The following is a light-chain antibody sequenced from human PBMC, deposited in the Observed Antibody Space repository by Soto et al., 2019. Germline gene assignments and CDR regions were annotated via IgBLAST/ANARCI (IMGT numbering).Light chain of an antibody. J-gene: IGKJ5*01. CDR2: DTS. CDR1: QSVNRY. V-gene: IGKV3-11*01. Sequence: EVALTQSPATLSLSAGARATLSCRASQSVNRYLAWYQQKPGQAPRLLIYDTSNRATGIPARFSGSGSGTAFTPTFSSLEPDDFAVYYCQQREHWPPITFGQGTRLEIK. CDR3: QQREHWPPIT.